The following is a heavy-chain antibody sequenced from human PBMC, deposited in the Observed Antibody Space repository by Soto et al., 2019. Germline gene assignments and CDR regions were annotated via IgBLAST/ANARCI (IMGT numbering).Heavy chain of an antibody. Sequence: ASVKVSRKASGYTFTSYAMHWVRQAPGQRLEWMGWINAGNGNTKYSQKFQGRVTITRDTSASTAYMELSSLRSEDTAVYYCARDHGIVATMVYYGMDVWGQGTTVTVSS. D-gene: IGHD5-12*01. J-gene: IGHJ6*02. CDR2: INAGNGNT. V-gene: IGHV1-3*01. CDR3: ARDHGIVATMVYYGMDV. CDR1: GYTFTSYA.